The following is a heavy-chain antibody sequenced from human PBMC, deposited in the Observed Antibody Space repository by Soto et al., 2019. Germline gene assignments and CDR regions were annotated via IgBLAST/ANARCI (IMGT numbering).Heavy chain of an antibody. CDR3: AKDPSNTSGNRIWFDP. CDR2: ISAYNGDT. J-gene: IGHJ5*02. D-gene: IGHD6-19*01. Sequence: QVHLVQSGAEVKKPRASVKVSCKASGYTFTNHGINWVRQAPGQGLEWMGWISAYNGDTKYAQKFQGRVTMTTDTSTSTAYMDLRSLRSDDTAVYYCAKDPSNTSGNRIWFDPWGQGTLVTVSS. CDR1: GYTFTNHG. V-gene: IGHV1-18*04.